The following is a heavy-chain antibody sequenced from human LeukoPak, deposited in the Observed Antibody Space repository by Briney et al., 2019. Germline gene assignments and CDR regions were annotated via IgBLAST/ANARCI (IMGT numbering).Heavy chain of an antibody. CDR1: GFTFDDYG. Sequence: GGSLRLSCAASGFTFDDYGMSWVRQAPGKGLEWVSGINWDGGSTGYADSVKGRFTISRDNAKNSLYLQMNSLRAEDTALYYCARSHDYGGNSYFDYGGQGTLVTVSS. J-gene: IGHJ4*02. V-gene: IGHV3-20*04. CDR3: ARSHDYGGNSYFDY. CDR2: INWDGGST. D-gene: IGHD4-23*01.